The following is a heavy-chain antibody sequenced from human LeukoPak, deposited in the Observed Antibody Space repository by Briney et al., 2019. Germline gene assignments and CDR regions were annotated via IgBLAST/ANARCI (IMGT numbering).Heavy chain of an antibody. V-gene: IGHV3-30*03. CDR3: ATGRSYYYGSGSYYTPPLIDY. Sequence: GGSLRLSCAASGFTFSSYGMHWVRQAPGKGLEWVAVISYDGSNKYYADSVKGRFTISRDNSKNTLYLQMNSLRAEDTAVYYCATGRSYYYGSGSYYTPPLIDYWGQGTLVTVSS. J-gene: IGHJ4*02. D-gene: IGHD3-10*01. CDR1: GFTFSSYG. CDR2: ISYDGSNK.